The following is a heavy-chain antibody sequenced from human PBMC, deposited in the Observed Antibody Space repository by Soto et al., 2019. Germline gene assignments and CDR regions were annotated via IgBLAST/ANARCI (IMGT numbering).Heavy chain of an antibody. Sequence: EVQLVESGGGLVQPGGSLRLSCAASGFTFSSYWMSWVRQAPGKGLEWVANIKQDGSEKYYVDSVKGRFTISRDNAKNSLYLQMNSLRAEDTAVYYCARVGYGWSSKAVEDYFDYWGQGTLVTVSS. D-gene: IGHD2-8*02. J-gene: IGHJ4*02. CDR2: IKQDGSEK. CDR1: GFTFSSYW. CDR3: ARVGYGWSSKAVEDYFDY. V-gene: IGHV3-7*03.